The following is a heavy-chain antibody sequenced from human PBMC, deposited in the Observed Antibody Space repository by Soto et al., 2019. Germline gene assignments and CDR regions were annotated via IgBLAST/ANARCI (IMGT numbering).Heavy chain of an antibody. CDR3: AGEERVRGVIMTFGYSYYGLDV. V-gene: IGHV3-48*02. D-gene: IGHD3-10*01. Sequence: EVELVQSGGGLVQTGGSLRLSCAASGFTFNTYSMNWVRQAPGKGLEWVSYISGSSSAIYYADSVKGRFTISRDNAKNSIYLKMNSLRDEDTAVYYWAGEERVRGVIMTFGYSYYGLDVWGQGTTVTVSS. CDR1: GFTFNTYS. J-gene: IGHJ6*02. CDR2: ISGSSSAI.